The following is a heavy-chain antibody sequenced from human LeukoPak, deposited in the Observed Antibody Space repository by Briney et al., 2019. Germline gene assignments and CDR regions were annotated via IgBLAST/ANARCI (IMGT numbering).Heavy chain of an antibody. Sequence: SETLSLTCAVYGGSFSGYYWSWIRQPPGKGLEWIGEINHSGSTNYNPSLKSRVTISVDQSKNQFSLKLSSVTAADTAVYYCASRGGPSMSGGYDILTGTFDPWGQGTLVTVSS. CDR2: INHSGST. CDR3: ASRGGPSMSGGYDILTGTFDP. CDR1: GGSFSGYY. D-gene: IGHD3-9*01. J-gene: IGHJ5*02. V-gene: IGHV4-34*01.